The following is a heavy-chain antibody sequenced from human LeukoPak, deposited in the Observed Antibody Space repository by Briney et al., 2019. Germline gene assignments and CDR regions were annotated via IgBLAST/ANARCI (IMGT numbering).Heavy chain of an antibody. CDR1: GFTFSSYS. Sequence: GGSLRLSCAASGFTFSSYSMNWVRQAPGKGLEWVSSISSSSSYIYYADSVKGRFTISRDNAKNSLYLQMNSLRAEDTALYYCAKDIFTMVRGVVDYWGQGTLVTVSS. J-gene: IGHJ4*02. V-gene: IGHV3-21*04. D-gene: IGHD3-10*01. CDR3: AKDIFTMVRGVVDY. CDR2: ISSSSSYI.